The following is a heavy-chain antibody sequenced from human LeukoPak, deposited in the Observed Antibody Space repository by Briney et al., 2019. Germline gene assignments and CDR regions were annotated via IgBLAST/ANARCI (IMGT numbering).Heavy chain of an antibody. V-gene: IGHV3-66*01. CDR3: ARAVEYLPLDY. Sequence: GGSLRLSCAASGFTVTSTYITWVRQAPGKGLEWVSIIHISGSTYYADSVRGRFTISRDNSKNTVYLQMNSLRADDTAVYYCARAVEYLPLDYWGQGTLVTVSS. CDR1: GFTVTSTY. CDR2: IHISGST. J-gene: IGHJ4*02. D-gene: IGHD2/OR15-2a*01.